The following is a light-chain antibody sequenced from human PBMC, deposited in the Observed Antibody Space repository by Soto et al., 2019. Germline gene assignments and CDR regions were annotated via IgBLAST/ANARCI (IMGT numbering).Light chain of an antibody. V-gene: IGKV3-11*01. CDR2: DAS. CDR3: QHRMNWPLT. Sequence: EIVLTQSPATLSLSPGERATLSCRASQSVSSYLLWYQQKPGQTPRLLIYDASNRATGIPARFSGSGSETDFTLTISSLEPEDFAVYYCQHRMNWPLTFGQGTRQEIK. CDR1: QSVSSY. J-gene: IGKJ5*01.